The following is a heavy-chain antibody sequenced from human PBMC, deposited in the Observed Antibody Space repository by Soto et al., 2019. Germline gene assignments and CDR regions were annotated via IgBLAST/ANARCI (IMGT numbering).Heavy chain of an antibody. D-gene: IGHD6-6*01. Sequence: GGSLRLSCAASGFTFSSYEMNWVRQAPGKGLEWVSYISSSGSTIYYADSVKGRFTISRDNAKNSLYLQMNSLRAEDSAVYYCARQPYSSSSNPFDYWGQGTLVTVSS. CDR2: ISSSGSTI. CDR3: ARQPYSSSSNPFDY. J-gene: IGHJ4*02. CDR1: GFTFSSYE. V-gene: IGHV3-48*03.